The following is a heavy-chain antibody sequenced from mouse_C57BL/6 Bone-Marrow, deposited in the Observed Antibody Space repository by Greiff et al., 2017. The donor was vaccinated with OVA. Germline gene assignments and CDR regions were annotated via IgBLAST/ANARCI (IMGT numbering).Heavy chain of an antibody. V-gene: IGHV3-5*01. CDR2: IYYSGTI. Sequence: EVKLLESGPGLVKPSQTVFLTCTVTGISITTGNYRWSWIRQFPGNKLEWIGYIYYSGTITYNPSLTSRTTITRDTPKNQFFLEMNSLTAEDTATYYCAREIYYYGSSPYWYFDVWGTGTTVTVSS. CDR1: GISITTGNYR. CDR3: AREIYYYGSSPYWYFDV. J-gene: IGHJ1*03. D-gene: IGHD1-1*01.